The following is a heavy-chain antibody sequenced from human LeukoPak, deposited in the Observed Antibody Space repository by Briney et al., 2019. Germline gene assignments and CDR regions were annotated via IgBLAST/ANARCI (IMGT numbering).Heavy chain of an antibody. CDR3: AKDLCFGGQKGGDFDY. D-gene: IGHD3-16*01. V-gene: IGHV3-30*18. CDR2: ISYDGSNK. CDR1: GFTFSSYG. Sequence: GGSLRLSCAASGFTFSSYGMHWVRQAPGKGLEWVAVISYDGSNKYYADSVKGRFTISRDNSKNTLYLQMNSLRAEDTAVYYCAKDLCFGGQKGGDFDYWGQGTLVTVSS. J-gene: IGHJ4*02.